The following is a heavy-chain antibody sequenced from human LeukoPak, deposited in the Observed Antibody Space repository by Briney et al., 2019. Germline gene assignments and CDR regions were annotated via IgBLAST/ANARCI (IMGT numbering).Heavy chain of an antibody. CDR1: GFTFSFYG. V-gene: IGHV3-30*03. CDR2: ISDDGSTK. Sequence: GGSLRLSCAASGFTFSFYGIHWVRQAPGKGLEWVAVISDDGSTKYYSDSVKGRFTISRDNSKKTLYLQMDSLRTEDTAFYYCALIGVVIPPDTYDVWGQGTLVTVSS. CDR3: ALIGVVIPPDTYDV. D-gene: IGHD2-21*01. J-gene: IGHJ3*01.